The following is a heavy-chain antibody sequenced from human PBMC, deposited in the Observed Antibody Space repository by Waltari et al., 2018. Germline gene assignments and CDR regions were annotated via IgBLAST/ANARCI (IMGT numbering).Heavy chain of an antibody. CDR3: TSVYYDFWSGYRRGFDY. D-gene: IGHD3-3*01. J-gene: IGHJ4*02. V-gene: IGHV3-49*04. CDR2: LRSKAYGWTT. CDR1: GFTFGDYA. Sequence: EVQLVESGGGLVQPGRSLRLSCTASGFTFGDYAMSWVRQAPGKGLEWVGFLRSKAYGWTTEYAASVKGRFTISRDDSKSIAFLQMNSLKTEDTAVYYCTSVYYDFWSGYRRGFDYWGQGTLVTVSS.